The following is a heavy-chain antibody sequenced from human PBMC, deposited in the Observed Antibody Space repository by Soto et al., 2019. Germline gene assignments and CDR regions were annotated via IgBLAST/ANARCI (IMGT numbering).Heavy chain of an antibody. CDR3: ARVATTVTTFDAFDI. J-gene: IGHJ3*02. CDR2: ISYDGSNK. D-gene: IGHD4-17*01. V-gene: IGHV3-30-3*01. CDR1: GFTLSSYA. Sequence: QVQLLESGGGVVQPGRSLRLSCAASGFTLSSYAMHWVRQAPGKGLEWVAVISYDGSNKYYADSVKGRFTISRDNSKNTLYLQMNSLRAEDTAAYYCARVATTVTTFDAFDIWGQGTMVTVSS.